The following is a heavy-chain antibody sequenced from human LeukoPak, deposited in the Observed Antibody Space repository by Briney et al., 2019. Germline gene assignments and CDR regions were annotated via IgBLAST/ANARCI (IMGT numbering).Heavy chain of an antibody. J-gene: IGHJ4*02. CDR1: GFTVSSKY. V-gene: IGHV3-53*01. CDR2: IYSGSTT. D-gene: IGHD2-2*01. CDR3: ARLRGYCSSNSCYPLGY. Sequence: PGGSLRLSCAASGFTVSSKYMSWVRQAPGKGLEWDSVIYSGSTTFYADSVKGRFSISRDNSKNTLYLQMNSLRAEDTAVYYCARLRGYCSSNSCYPLGYWGQGTLVTVSS.